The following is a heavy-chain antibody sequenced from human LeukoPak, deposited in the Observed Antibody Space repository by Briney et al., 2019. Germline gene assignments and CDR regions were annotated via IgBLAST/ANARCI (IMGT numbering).Heavy chain of an antibody. CDR1: GFTFSSYS. V-gene: IGHV3-21*01. J-gene: IGHJ4*02. CDR3: ARDPGTYFDY. Sequence: GGSLRLSCAAPGFTFSSYSMNWVRRAPGKGLEWVSSISSSSSYIYYADSVKGRFTISRDNAKNSLYLQMNSLRAEDTAVYYCARDPGTYFDYWGQGTLVTVSS. CDR2: ISSSSSYI.